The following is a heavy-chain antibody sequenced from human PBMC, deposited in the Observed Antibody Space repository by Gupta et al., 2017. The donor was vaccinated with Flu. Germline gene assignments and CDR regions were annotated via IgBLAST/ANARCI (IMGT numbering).Heavy chain of an antibody. CDR2: ISGSGTYT. CDR3: ARARGTTFDFDS. J-gene: IGHJ4*02. V-gene: IGHV3-11*05. D-gene: IGHD1-1*01. CDR1: GXTFSDFY. Sequence: QVQLGESGGGLVKPGGSLRIPCATSGXTFSDFYLSWIRQVPGKGLEWISHISGSGTYTKYADSVKGRFTIARDNAKRSLSLQMNSLGVDDTAVYFCARARGTTFDFDSWGQGTLVTVSS.